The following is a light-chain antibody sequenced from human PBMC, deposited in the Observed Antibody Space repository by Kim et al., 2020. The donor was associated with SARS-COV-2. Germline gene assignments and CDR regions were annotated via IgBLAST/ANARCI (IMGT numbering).Light chain of an antibody. Sequence: IQLTQSPSSLSASVGDRVTITCRASQGSRSYVAWYQQKPGKAPKLLIYAASTLHSGVPSRFSGRGSGTDFTPTITNLQPEDCATYYCQQLDTPAWTFGPGTKVDIK. J-gene: IGKJ1*01. CDR3: QQLDTPAWT. CDR1: QGSRSY. V-gene: IGKV1-9*01. CDR2: AAS.